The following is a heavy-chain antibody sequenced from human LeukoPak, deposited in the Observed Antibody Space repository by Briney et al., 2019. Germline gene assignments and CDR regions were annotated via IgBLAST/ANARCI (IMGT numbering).Heavy chain of an antibody. V-gene: IGHV3-7*03. D-gene: IGHD1-26*01. CDR2: IKQDGSEK. CDR3: ARDPGVGATNGGGNDY. CDR1: GFTFSSYW. J-gene: IGHJ4*02. Sequence: GGSLRLSCAASGFTFSSYWMSWVRQAPGKGLEWVANIKQDGSEKYYVDSVKGRFTISRDTSKNTLYLQMNSLRAEDTAVYYCARDPGVGATNGGGNDYWGQGTLVTVSS.